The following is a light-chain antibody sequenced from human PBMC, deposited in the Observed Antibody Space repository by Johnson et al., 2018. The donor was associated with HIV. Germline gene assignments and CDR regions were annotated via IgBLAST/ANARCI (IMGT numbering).Light chain of an antibody. CDR1: SSNIGNNY. Sequence: QSVLTQPPSVSAAPGQKVTISCSGSSSNIGNNYVSWYQQLPGTAPKLLIYDNNKRPSGIPDRFSGSKSGPSATLGITGLQTGDEADYYCGTWDISLSAHNYVFGTGTKVTVL. V-gene: IGLV1-51*01. CDR3: GTWDISLSAHNYV. J-gene: IGLJ1*01. CDR2: DNN.